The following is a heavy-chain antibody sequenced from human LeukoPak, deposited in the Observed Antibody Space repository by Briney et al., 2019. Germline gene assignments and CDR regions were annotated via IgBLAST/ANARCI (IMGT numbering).Heavy chain of an antibody. CDR2: FDGNADGT. D-gene: IGHD3-3*01. CDR3: ARVRGFLEDPN. V-gene: IGHV3-21*01. CDR1: GFTFSRFG. J-gene: IGHJ1*01. Sequence: PGGFLRLSCVTSGFTFSRFGMTWVRQPPGKGLEWVASFDGNADGTYYADSVKGRFTISRDNAKNSLYLQMNSLRAEDTAVYYCARVRGFLEDPNWGQGTLVTVSS.